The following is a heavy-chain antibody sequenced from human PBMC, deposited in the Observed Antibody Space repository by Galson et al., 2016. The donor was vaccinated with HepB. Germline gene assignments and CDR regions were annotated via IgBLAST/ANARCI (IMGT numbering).Heavy chain of an antibody. CDR3: AKGGFRLLDT. V-gene: IGHV3-48*02. Sequence: SLRLSCAASGFTFNTYSTNWVRQAPGKGLEWIAYITGSSSNIKYADSVKGRFTISRDNAKNSLYLQLSSLRDEDTAVYYCAKGGFRLLDTWGQGTLVTVSS. CDR1: GFTFNTYS. J-gene: IGHJ5*02. CDR2: ITGSSSNI. D-gene: IGHD3-10*01.